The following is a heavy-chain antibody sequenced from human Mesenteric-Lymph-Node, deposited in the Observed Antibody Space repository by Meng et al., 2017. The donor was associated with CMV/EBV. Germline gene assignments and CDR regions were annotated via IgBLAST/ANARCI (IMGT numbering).Heavy chain of an antibody. CDR2: ISAYNGNT. V-gene: IGHV1-18*01. Sequence: ASVKVSCKASGYTFSNFGITWVRQAPGQGLQWMGWISAYNGNTIYSQNLHGRINMTTGTSTSTAYMELRSLRSDDTAIYYCARGISTRRGWFDPWGQGTLVTVSS. CDR1: GYTFSNFG. CDR3: ARGISTRRGWFDP. D-gene: IGHD2-15*01. J-gene: IGHJ5*02.